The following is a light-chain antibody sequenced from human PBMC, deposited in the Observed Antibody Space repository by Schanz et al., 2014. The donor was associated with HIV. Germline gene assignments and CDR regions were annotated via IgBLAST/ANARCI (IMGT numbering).Light chain of an antibody. CDR2: GAS. J-gene: IGKJ4*02. V-gene: IGKV3-20*01. Sequence: EIVLTQSPGTLSLSPGERGTLSCRASQSVKSNFIGWYQQKPGQAPRLLIFGASNRATGIPDRFSGTGSGTDFTLTISRLEPDDFAVYYCHHYGDSRGTFGGGTEVDI. CDR1: QSVKSNF. CDR3: HHYGDSRGT.